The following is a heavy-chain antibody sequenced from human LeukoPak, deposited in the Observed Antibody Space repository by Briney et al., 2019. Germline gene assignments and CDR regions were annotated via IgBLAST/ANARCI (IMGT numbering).Heavy chain of an antibody. CDR2: FGPEDGKT. Sequence: GASVKVSCKVSGYTLAELSMHWVRQAPGKGLEWMGGFGPEDGKTIYAQKFQGRVTMTEDTSTDTAYMELSSLKSEDTAVYYCASTPPVLAAIGPTYYYMDVWGKGTTVTVSS. CDR3: ASTPPVLAAIGPTYYYMDV. V-gene: IGHV1-24*01. J-gene: IGHJ6*03. D-gene: IGHD2-2*01. CDR1: GYTLAELS.